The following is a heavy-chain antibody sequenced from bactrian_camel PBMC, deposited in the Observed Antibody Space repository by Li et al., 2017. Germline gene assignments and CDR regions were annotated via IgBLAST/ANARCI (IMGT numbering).Heavy chain of an antibody. V-gene: IGHV3S1*01. D-gene: IGHD1*01. CDR2: INIAGDVT. J-gene: IGHJ4*01. Sequence: HVQLVESGGGLVQPGGSLRLSCSASGFEFSDYWMYWVRQGQGKGLEWLSHINIAGDVTSYADSVKGRFTIFRDNAKSTVYLQMDNLRPEDTGTYYCAKSLASALGGAGRSPGTQVTVS. CDR1: GFEFSDYW.